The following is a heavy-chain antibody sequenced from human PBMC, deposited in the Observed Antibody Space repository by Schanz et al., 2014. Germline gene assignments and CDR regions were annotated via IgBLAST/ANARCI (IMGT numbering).Heavy chain of an antibody. D-gene: IGHD1-26*01. CDR1: GYTFTRSG. J-gene: IGHJ4*02. Sequence: QVQLVQSGGEVKTPGASVKVSCKASGYTFTRSGISWVRQAPGQGLEWMGWIGGFDGNTNFAQKFQGSVTMTTDKSTSTVYMELRSLTSDDSAVYYCARDRDQWDGNYLDYWGQGTLVTVSS. V-gene: IGHV1-18*01. CDR2: IGGFDGNT. CDR3: ARDRDQWDGNYLDY.